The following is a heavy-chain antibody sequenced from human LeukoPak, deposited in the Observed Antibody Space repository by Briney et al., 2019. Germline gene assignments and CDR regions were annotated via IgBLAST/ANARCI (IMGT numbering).Heavy chain of an antibody. D-gene: IGHD2-2*01. CDR3: AREVEGRYCSSTSCYPDY. J-gene: IGHJ4*02. Sequence: ASVKVSCKASRYTFTGYYMHWVRQAPGQGLEWMGWINPNSGGTNYAQKFQGRVTMTRDTSISTAYMELSRLRSDDTAVYYCAREVEGRYCSSTSCYPDYWGQGTLVTVSS. CDR1: RYTFTGYY. V-gene: IGHV1-2*02. CDR2: INPNSGGT.